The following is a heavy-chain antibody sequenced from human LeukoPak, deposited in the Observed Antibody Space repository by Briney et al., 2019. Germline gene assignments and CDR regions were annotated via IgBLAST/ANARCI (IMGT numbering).Heavy chain of an antibody. J-gene: IGHJ4*02. CDR1: GFTFSSYA. V-gene: IGHV3-23*01. Sequence: GGSLRLSCAASGFTFSSYAMSWVRQAPGKGLEWVSAISGSGGSTYYADSVKGRSTISRDNSKNTLYLQMNSLRAEDTAVYYCAKDLYTAMVRALFDYWGQGTLVTVSS. CDR2: ISGSGGST. D-gene: IGHD5-18*01. CDR3: AKDLYTAMVRALFDY.